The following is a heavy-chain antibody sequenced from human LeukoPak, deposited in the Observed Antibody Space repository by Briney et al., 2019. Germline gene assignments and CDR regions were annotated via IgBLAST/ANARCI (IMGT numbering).Heavy chain of an antibody. CDR1: GGSISSYY. V-gene: IGHV4-59*01. D-gene: IGHD1-1*01. Sequence: SETLSLTCTVSGGSISSYYWSWIRQPPGKGLGWIGYIYYSGSTNYNPSLKSRVTISVDTSKNQFSLKLSSVTAADTAVYYCARDSARTTGYYYYGMDVWGQGTTVTVSS. CDR3: ARDSARTTGYYYYGMDV. J-gene: IGHJ6*02. CDR2: IYYSGST.